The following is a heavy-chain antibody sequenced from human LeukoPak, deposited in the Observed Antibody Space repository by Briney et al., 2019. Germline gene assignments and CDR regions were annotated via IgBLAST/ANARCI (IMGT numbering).Heavy chain of an antibody. CDR1: GFTFSNYW. D-gene: IGHD6-19*01. J-gene: IGHJ4*02. CDR3: ARDLSSGGPFDY. V-gene: IGHV3-7*01. CDR2: IKEDGSVI. Sequence: GGSLRLSCAAPGFTFSNYWMTWVRQAPGKGLEWVANIKEDGSVIYYVDALKGRFTISRDNPKRSVHLQMNSLRPEDTAVYYCARDLSSGGPFDYWGQGTLVTVSS.